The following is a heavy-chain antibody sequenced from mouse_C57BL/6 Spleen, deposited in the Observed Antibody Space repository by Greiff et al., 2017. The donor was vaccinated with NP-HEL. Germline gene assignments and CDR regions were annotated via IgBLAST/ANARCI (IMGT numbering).Heavy chain of an antibody. CDR2: IDPSDSYT. D-gene: IGHD2-5*01. J-gene: IGHJ3*01. CDR1: GYTFTSYW. CDR3: ARQDQYSNYVAWFAY. Sequence: QVQLQQPGAELVMPGASVKLSCKASGYTFTSYWMHWVKQRPGQGLEWIGEIDPSDSYTNYNQKFKGKSTLTVDKSSSTAYMQLSSLTSEDSAVYDCARQDQYSNYVAWFAYWGQGTLVTVSA. V-gene: IGHV1-69*01.